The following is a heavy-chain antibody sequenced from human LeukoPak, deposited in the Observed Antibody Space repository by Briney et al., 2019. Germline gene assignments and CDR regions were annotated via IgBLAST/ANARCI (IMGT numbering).Heavy chain of an antibody. CDR1: GGSFSGYY. CDR2: INHSGST. Sequence: SETLSLTCAVYGGSFSGYYWSWIRQPPGKGLEWIGEINHSGSTYYNPSLKSRVTISVDRSKNQFSLKLSSVTAADTAVYYCARVPPSYSSSSFYYYYYMDVWGKGTTVTVSS. D-gene: IGHD6-6*01. CDR3: ARVPPSYSSSSFYYYYYMDV. J-gene: IGHJ6*03. V-gene: IGHV4-34*01.